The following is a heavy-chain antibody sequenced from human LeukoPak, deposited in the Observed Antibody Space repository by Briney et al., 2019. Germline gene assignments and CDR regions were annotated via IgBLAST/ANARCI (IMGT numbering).Heavy chain of an antibody. CDR1: GGSISSYY. Sequence: SETLSLTCTVSGGSISSYYWSWIRQPPGKGLEWIGYIHYSGRTTYNPSLKSRVTISVDTSKNQFSLKLSSVTAADTAVYYCARDGRGYVDYFDYWGQGTLVTVSS. CDR3: ARDGRGYVDYFDY. D-gene: IGHD5-12*01. J-gene: IGHJ4*02. CDR2: IHYSGRT. V-gene: IGHV4-59*01.